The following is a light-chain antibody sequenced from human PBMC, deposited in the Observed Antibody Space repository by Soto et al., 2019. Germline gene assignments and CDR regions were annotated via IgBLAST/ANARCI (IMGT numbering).Light chain of an antibody. Sequence: QSVLTQPPSASGTPGQRVTISCSGSSSNIGSNTVNWYQQLPGTAPKLLIYSNNQRPSGVPDRFSGSKSGTSASLAISGLQSEDEADYYCAAWDDSLKWSGVVFGGGTKLTVL. CDR2: SNN. J-gene: IGLJ2*01. CDR3: AAWDDSLKWSGVV. CDR1: SSNIGSNT. V-gene: IGLV1-44*01.